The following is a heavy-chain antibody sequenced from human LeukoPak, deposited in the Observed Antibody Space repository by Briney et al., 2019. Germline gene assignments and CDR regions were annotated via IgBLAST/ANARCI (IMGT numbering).Heavy chain of an antibody. V-gene: IGHV4-31*03. D-gene: IGHD2-21*02. J-gene: IGHJ4*02. CDR1: GGSISSGGYY. CDR3: ARQFGYCGGDCSYYFDY. CDR2: IYYSGST. Sequence: SQALSLTCTVSGGSISSGGYYWSWIRQHPGKGLEWIGYIYYSGSTYYNPSLKSRVTISVDTSKNQFSLKLSSVTAADTAVYYCARQFGYCGGDCSYYFDYWGQGTLVTVSS.